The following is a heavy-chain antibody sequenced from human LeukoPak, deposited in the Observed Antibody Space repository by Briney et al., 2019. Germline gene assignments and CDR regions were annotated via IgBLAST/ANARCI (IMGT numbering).Heavy chain of an antibody. V-gene: IGHV3-21*01. CDR1: GFTFSSYS. CDR3: GRDYYGSGNKIAFDY. CDR2: ISSSSNYI. J-gene: IGHJ4*02. D-gene: IGHD3-10*01. Sequence: GGSLRLSCAASGFTFSSYSMNWVRQAPGKGLEWVSSISSSSNYIYYADSVKGRFTISRDNAKNSLYLQMNSLRAEDTAVYYCGRDYYGSGNKIAFDYWGQGTLVTVSS.